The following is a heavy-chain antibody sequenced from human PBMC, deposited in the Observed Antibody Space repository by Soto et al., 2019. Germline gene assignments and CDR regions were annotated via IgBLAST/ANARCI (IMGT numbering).Heavy chain of an antibody. D-gene: IGHD2-15*01. J-gene: IGHJ6*02. CDR1: GFTFSSYG. CDR3: ASEDYCSGGSCYPTYYYGMDV. CDR2: IWYDGSNK. V-gene: IGHV3-33*01. Sequence: QVQLVESGGGVVQPGRSLRLSCAASGFTFSSYGMHWVRQAPGKGLEWVAVIWYDGSNKYYADSVKGRFTISRDNSKNTLYLQMNSLRAEYTAVYYCASEDYCSGGSCYPTYYYGMDVWGQGTTVTVSS.